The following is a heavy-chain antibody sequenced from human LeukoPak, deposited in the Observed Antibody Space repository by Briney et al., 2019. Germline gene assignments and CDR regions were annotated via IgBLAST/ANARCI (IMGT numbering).Heavy chain of an antibody. D-gene: IGHD2-15*01. V-gene: IGHV3-21*01. CDR1: GFTFGSYT. CDR3: ASQGGFDD. Sequence: GGSLRLSCAASGFTFGSYTMNWVRQAPGKGLEWVSSISSSSSYIYYADSVKGRFTISRDNAKNSLHLQMNSLRAEDTAVYYCASQGGFDDWGQGTLVTVSS. CDR2: ISSSSSYI. J-gene: IGHJ4*02.